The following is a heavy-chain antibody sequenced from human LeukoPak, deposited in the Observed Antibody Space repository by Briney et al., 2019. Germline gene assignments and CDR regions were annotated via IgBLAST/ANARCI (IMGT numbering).Heavy chain of an antibody. CDR3: ATKPPGRTYLQD. CDR2: INWIGHTT. V-gene: IGHV3-20*04. Sequence: PGESLTLSCAASGLTFYDYGMTWLRHAPGKGLEWIAEINWIGHTTQYVAPQKRRFLISNDTAKNSLDLQIYSLRGHDPAFYYCATKPPGRTYLQDCGQGTLLT. J-gene: IGHJ4*03. D-gene: IGHD1-1*01. CDR1: GLTFYDYG.